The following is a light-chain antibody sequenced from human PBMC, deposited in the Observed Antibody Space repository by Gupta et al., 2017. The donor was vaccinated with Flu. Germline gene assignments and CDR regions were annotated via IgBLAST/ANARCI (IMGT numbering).Light chain of an antibody. CDR3: CSYTTSSTYV. V-gene: IGLV2-23*02. J-gene: IGLJ1*01. Sequence: QSALTQPASVSGSPGQSITISCTGTSSDVGTYNLVSWYQQDPGKAPKLIVSEVSKRASGVSNRFSGSKSGNTASLTISGLQAEDEADYYCCSYTTSSTYVFGTGNKVTVL. CDR2: EVS. CDR1: SSDVGTYNL.